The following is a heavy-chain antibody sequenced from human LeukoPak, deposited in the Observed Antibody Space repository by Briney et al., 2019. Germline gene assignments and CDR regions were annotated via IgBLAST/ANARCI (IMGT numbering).Heavy chain of an antibody. D-gene: IGHD6-13*01. J-gene: IGHJ6*03. Sequence: PGGSLTLSCAASGFTFSSYGMHWVRQAPGKGLEWVAFIRYDGSNKYYADSVKGRFTISRDNSKNTLYLQMNSLRAEDTAVYYCAKDIVAAAGTARYYMDVWGKGTTVTVSS. V-gene: IGHV3-30*02. CDR3: AKDIVAAAGTARYYMDV. CDR1: GFTFSSYG. CDR2: IRYDGSNK.